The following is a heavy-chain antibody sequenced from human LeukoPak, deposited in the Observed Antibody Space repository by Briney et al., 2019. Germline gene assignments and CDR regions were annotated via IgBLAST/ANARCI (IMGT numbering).Heavy chain of an antibody. V-gene: IGHV3-48*03. CDR3: AREIGMDV. CDR2: ISSTGTTI. Sequence: GGSLRLSCGASGFTFSSYEMNWVRQAPGKGLEWVSYISSTGTTIYYADSVKGRFTISRDNAKNSLYLQMNSLRAEDAAVYYCAREIGMDVWGQGTTVTVSS. CDR1: GFTFSSYE. J-gene: IGHJ6*02.